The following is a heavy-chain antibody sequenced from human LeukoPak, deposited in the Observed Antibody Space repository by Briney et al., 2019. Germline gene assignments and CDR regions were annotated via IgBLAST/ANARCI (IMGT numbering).Heavy chain of an antibody. J-gene: IGHJ4*02. CDR2: ISSSSSYI. Sequence: GGSLRLSCAASGFTFSSYSMSWVRQAPGKGLEWVSSISSSSSYIYYADSVKGRFTISRDNAKNSLYLQMNSLRAEDTAVYYCARIVGATYFDYWGQGTLVTVSS. CDR3: ARIVGATYFDY. D-gene: IGHD1-26*01. CDR1: GFTFSSYS. V-gene: IGHV3-21*04.